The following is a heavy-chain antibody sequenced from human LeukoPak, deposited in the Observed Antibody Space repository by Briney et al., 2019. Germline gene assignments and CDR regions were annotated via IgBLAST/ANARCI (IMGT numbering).Heavy chain of an antibody. D-gene: IGHD2-15*01. J-gene: IGHJ4*02. CDR1: GYTFASNH. V-gene: IGHV1-46*01. Sequence: ASVKVSCKASGYTFASNHIHWVRQAPGQGLEWMGIINPSGRSTNYAQKFQGRVTMTSDTSTSTVFMELGSLRSEDTAVYYCAKEEGQVPGPLVVAGTYYFDYWGQGTLVTVSS. CDR3: AKEEGQVPGPLVVAGTYYFDY. CDR2: INPSGRST.